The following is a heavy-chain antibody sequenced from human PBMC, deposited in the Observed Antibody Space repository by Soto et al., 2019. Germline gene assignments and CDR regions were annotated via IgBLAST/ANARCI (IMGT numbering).Heavy chain of an antibody. CDR1: GYSFTSYW. J-gene: IGHJ4*02. CDR2: IYPGDSDT. V-gene: IGHV5-51*01. Sequence: GESLKISCKGSGYSFTSYWIGWVRQMPGKGLEWMGIIYPGDSDTRYSPSFQGQVTMSADKSITTAYLQWNSLKASDTAMYYCARHLSRDYGYYFDNWGPGTLVTVSS. D-gene: IGHD4-17*01. CDR3: ARHLSRDYGYYFDN.